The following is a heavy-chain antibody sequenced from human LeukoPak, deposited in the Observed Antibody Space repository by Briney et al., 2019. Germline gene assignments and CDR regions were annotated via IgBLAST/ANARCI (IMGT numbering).Heavy chain of an antibody. Sequence: SETLSLTCTVSGGSMSSYYWSWIRQPPGKGLEWIGYIYYSGSTNYNPSLKSRVTISVDTSKNQFSLKLSSVTAADTAVYYCARVSRASNWFDPWGQGTLVTVSS. CDR3: ARVSRASNWFDP. V-gene: IGHV4-59*01. J-gene: IGHJ5*02. CDR1: GGSMSSYY. D-gene: IGHD2-8*01. CDR2: IYYSGST.